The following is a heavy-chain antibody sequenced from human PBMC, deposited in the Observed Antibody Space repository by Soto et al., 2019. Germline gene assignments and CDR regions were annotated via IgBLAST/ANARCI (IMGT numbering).Heavy chain of an antibody. D-gene: IGHD3-10*01. CDR3: ASHDGTGYYGMDV. V-gene: IGHV4-4*02. CDR1: GGYISSSNW. J-gene: IGHJ6*02. CDR2: IYHSGST. Sequence: PSETLSLTCAVSGGYISSSNWWSWVRQPPGKGLEWIGEIYHSGSTNYNPSLKSRVTISVDKSKNQFSLKLSSVTAADTAVYYCASHDGTGYYGMDVWGQGTTVTVSS.